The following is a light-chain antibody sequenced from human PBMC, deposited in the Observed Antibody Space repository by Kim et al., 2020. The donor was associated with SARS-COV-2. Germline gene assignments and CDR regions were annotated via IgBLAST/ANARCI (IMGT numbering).Light chain of an antibody. CDR2: GAS. CDR3: QQYGSSWT. V-gene: IGKV3-20*01. Sequence: EIVLTQSPGTLSLSPGERATLSCRASQSVYSNYLAWYLQTPGQAPRLLFYGASSRATGIPDRFSGSGSGTDFTLTINRLQPDDFAVYYCQQYGSSWTFGQGTKVDIK. J-gene: IGKJ1*01. CDR1: QSVYSNY.